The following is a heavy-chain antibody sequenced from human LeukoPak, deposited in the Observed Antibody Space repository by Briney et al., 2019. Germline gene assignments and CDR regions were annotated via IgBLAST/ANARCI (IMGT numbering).Heavy chain of an antibody. CDR2: INHSGST. CDR1: GFTFSSYA. J-gene: IGHJ4*02. D-gene: IGHD3-10*01. V-gene: IGHV4-34*01. CDR3: ARGSLLRGIIITMINYFDY. Sequence: GSLRLSCAAPGFTFSSYAMNWVRQAPGKGLEWIGEINHSGSTNYNPSLKSRVTISVDTSKNQFSLKLSSVTAADTAVYYCARGSLLRGIIITMINYFDYWGQGTLVTVSS.